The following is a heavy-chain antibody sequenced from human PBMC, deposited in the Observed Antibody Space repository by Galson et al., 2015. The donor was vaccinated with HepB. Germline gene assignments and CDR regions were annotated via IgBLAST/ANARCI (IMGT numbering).Heavy chain of an antibody. CDR3: ATLRTYESRGYDYDF. CDR1: AFPFSGFL. J-gene: IGHJ4*02. V-gene: IGHV3-7*01. D-gene: IGHD3-22*01. Sequence: SLRLSCAASAFPFSGFLMSWVRQPPGKGLEWVATIKQDGSEKYYVDSVEGRFVISRDNAKNSLYLQMNNLRAEDTAVYYCATLRTYESRGYDYDFWGQGTLVTVSS. CDR2: IKQDGSEK.